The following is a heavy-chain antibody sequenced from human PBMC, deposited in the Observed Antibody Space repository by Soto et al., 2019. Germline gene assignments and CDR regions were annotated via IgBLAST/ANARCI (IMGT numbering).Heavy chain of an antibody. V-gene: IGHV3-23*01. Sequence: EVQLLESGGGLVQPGGSLRLSCAASGFTFSSYAMNWVRQAPGKGLEWVSAISGSGGSTYYADSVKGRFTISRDNSKNTLYLPMTSLRAEDTAVYYCVKNGYRYFDYWGQGTLVTVSS. J-gene: IGHJ4*02. D-gene: IGHD3-22*01. CDR3: VKNGYRYFDY. CDR2: ISGSGGST. CDR1: GFTFSSYA.